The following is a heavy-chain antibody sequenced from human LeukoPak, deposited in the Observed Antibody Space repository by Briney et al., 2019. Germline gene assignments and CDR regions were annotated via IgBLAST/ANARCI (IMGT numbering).Heavy chain of an antibody. J-gene: IGHJ4*02. V-gene: IGHV3-21*01. Sequence: GGSLRLSCAASGFTFSTYSMNWVRQAPGKGLEWVSSIGSYIYYADSVKGRFTISRDNAKNSLYLQMNSLRAEDTAVYDGARDGTIAAADYWGQGTLVTVSS. CDR1: GFTFSTYS. D-gene: IGHD6-6*01. CDR3: ARDGTIAAADY. CDR2: IGSYI.